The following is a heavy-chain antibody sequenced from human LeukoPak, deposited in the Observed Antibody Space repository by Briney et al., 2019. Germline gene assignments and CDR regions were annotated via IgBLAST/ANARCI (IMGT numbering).Heavy chain of an antibody. CDR1: GFTFSSYW. Sequence: GGSLRLSCAASGFTFSSYWMSWVRQAPGKGLEWVANIKQDGSEKYYVDSVKGRFTISRDNTKNLVYVQMNSLRAEDTAVYYCATLGNYNFDYWGHGTLVTVSS. CDR2: IKQDGSEK. J-gene: IGHJ4*01. V-gene: IGHV3-7*05. CDR3: ATLGNYNFDY. D-gene: IGHD5-24*01.